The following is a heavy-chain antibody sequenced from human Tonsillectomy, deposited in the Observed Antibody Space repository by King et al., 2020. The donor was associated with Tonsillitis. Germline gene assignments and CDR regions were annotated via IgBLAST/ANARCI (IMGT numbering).Heavy chain of an antibody. D-gene: IGHD2-2*01. Sequence: VQLVESGGGLVKPGGSLRLSCAASGFTFTSYSMNWVRQAPGKGLEWVSSISTTSSYIYYADSVEGRFTMSRDNAKNSLFLQMNSLRAEDTAVYYCARRCTSTTCYYAFDIWGQGTMVTVSS. CDR3: ARRCTSTTCYYAFDI. J-gene: IGHJ3*02. CDR2: ISTTSSYI. CDR1: GFTFTSYS. V-gene: IGHV3-21*01.